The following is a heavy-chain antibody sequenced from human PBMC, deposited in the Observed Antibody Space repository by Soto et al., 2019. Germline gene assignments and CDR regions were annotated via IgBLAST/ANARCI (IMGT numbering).Heavy chain of an antibody. D-gene: IGHD6-6*01. V-gene: IGHV3-48*02. CDR1: GFTFSTYS. CDR3: ARGGSSSDNGMDV. CDR2: ISSRSYTI. Sequence: EVQLVESGGGLVQPGGSLRLSCAASGFTFSTYSMNWVRQAPGKGLEWVSYISSRSYTIYYVDSVKGRFTISRDNAKNSLYLQMNSLRDEDTAVHYCARGGSSSDNGMDVWGQGTTVTVSS. J-gene: IGHJ6*02.